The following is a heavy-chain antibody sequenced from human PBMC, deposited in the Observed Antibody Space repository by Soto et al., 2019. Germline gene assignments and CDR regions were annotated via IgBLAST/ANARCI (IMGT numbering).Heavy chain of an antibody. CDR2: IYYSGST. Sequence: SETLSLTCTVSGGSISSYYWSWIRQPPGKGLEWIGYIYYSGSTNYNPSLKSRVTISVDTSKNQFSLKLSSVTAADTAVYYCARDTDYGSGSPYYYYYGMDVWGQGTTVTVSS. CDR1: GGSISSYY. J-gene: IGHJ6*02. CDR3: ARDTDYGSGSPYYYYYGMDV. D-gene: IGHD3-10*01. V-gene: IGHV4-59*01.